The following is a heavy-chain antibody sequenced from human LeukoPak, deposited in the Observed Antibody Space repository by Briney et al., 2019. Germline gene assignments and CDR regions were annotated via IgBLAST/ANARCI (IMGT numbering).Heavy chain of an antibody. CDR1: GFTFSRYS. J-gene: IGHJ6*03. V-gene: IGHV3-21*01. CDR3: ARHSFVWSGSTDYYYYMDV. CDR2: ISSSSSYI. D-gene: IGHD3-3*01. Sequence: PGGSLRLSCVASGFTFSRYSMNWVRQSPGKGLEWVSSISSSSSYIYYADSLKGRFTISRDNAKNSLYLQMNSLRAEDTAVYYCARHSFVWSGSTDYYYYMDVWGKGTTVTVSS.